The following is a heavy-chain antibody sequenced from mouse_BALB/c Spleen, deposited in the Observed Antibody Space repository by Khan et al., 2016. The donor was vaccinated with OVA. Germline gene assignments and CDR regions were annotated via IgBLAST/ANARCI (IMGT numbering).Heavy chain of an antibody. Sequence: QSQLVQSGPELKKPGETVKISCKASGYTLTNYGMNWVKQAPGKGLKWMGWINTYTGEPTYADDFKGRFAFSLETSASTAYLQIINLKNEDTATYFCTRSQGNYLFAYWGQGTLVTVSA. CDR3: TRSQGNYLFAY. V-gene: IGHV9-3-1*01. CDR2: INTYTGEP. D-gene: IGHD2-1*01. CDR1: GYTLTNYG. J-gene: IGHJ3*01.